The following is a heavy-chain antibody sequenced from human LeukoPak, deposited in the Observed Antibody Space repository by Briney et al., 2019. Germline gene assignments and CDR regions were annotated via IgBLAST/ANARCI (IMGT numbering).Heavy chain of an antibody. CDR2: IYYSGST. CDR3: ARGLKYYDYVWGSYRSVFFDY. CDR1: GGSISSYF. J-gene: IGHJ4*02. Sequence: SETLSLTYTVSGGSISSYFWSWLRQPPGKVLEWSGYIYYSGSTNYTPSLKSRVTISVDTSKSQFSLKLSSVTAADTAVYYCARGLKYYDYVWGSYRSVFFDYWGQGTLVTVSS. D-gene: IGHD3-16*02. V-gene: IGHV4-59*01.